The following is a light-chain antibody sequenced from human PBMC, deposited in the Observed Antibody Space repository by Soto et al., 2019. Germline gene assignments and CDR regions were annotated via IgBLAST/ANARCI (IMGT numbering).Light chain of an antibody. J-gene: IGLJ2*01. CDR1: SSNIGAGYD. CDR2: GNI. CDR3: QSHDSSLSGAV. Sequence: QAVVTQPPSVSGAPGQRVTISCAGSSSNIGAGYDVHWYQQLPGTAPKLLMYGNINRPSGVPDRFSGSKSGTSASLAITGLQAEDEADYYCQSHDSSLSGAVFGGGTKVTVL. V-gene: IGLV1-40*01.